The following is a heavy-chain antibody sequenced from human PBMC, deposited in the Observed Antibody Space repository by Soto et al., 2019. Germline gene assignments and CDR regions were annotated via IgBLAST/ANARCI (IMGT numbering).Heavy chain of an antibody. CDR2: IYFSGNT. CDR3: ARKNTTDGVGFDY. CDR1: GGSITSDNYY. Sequence: QVQLQESGPGLVKPSQTLSLTCTVSGGSITSDNYYWSWIRQPPGKGLEWIGHIYFSGNTYFNPTLQSRVTISVDTSKNQCSLKLSSVTAADTDVYYCARKNTTDGVGFDYWGQGTLVTVSS. V-gene: IGHV4-30-4*01. J-gene: IGHJ4*02. D-gene: IGHD4-17*01.